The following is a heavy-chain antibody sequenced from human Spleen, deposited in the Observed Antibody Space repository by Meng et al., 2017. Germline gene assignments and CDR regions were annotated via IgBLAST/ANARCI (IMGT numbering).Heavy chain of an antibody. Sequence: SDCTIGSTIYYWGLIRQPPGEGLEWIGSIHHSGSTYYNPSLKSRVTISVDTSKNQFSLKLKSATAADTAVYSCARLYSYSSIGYYKGLPDYWGQGTLVTVSS. CDR3: ARLYSYSSIGYYKGLPDY. D-gene: IGHD3-22*01. J-gene: IGHJ4*02. V-gene: IGHV4-39*07. CDR2: IHHSGST. CDR1: DCTIGSTIYY.